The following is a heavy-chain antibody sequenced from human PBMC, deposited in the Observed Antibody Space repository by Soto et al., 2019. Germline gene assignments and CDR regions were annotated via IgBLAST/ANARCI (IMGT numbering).Heavy chain of an antibody. CDR1: GFTFSTFW. J-gene: IGHJ2*01. CDR2: LDSDGSRT. V-gene: IGHV3-74*01. Sequence: EVQLVESGGGVAQPGGSLRLSCTASGFTFSTFWMHWVRQVPGKGLVWVSRLDSDGSRTTYADSVKGRFTISRDNAKNTLYLQTTTLRAEDTAVYYCVKDRASRGLAFLDLWGRCTLVTVSS. CDR3: VKDRASRGLAFLDL. D-gene: IGHD3-10*01.